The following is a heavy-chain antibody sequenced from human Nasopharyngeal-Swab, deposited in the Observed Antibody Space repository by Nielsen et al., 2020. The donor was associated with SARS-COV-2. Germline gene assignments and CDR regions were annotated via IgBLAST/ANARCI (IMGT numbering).Heavy chain of an antibody. CDR2: ISAYNGNT. J-gene: IGHJ5*02. Sequence: ASVKVSCKASGYTFTSYGISWVRQAPGQGLEWMGWISAYNGNTNYAQKLQGRVTMTTDTSTSTAYMELRSLRSDDTAVYYCARLNVVAATNNRFDPWGQGTLVPVSS. CDR1: GYTFTSYG. CDR3: ARLNVVAATNNRFDP. D-gene: IGHD2-15*01. V-gene: IGHV1-18*04.